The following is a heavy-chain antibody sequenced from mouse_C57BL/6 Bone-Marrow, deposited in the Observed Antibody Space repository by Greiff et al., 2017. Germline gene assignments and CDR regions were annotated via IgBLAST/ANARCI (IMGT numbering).Heavy chain of an antibody. D-gene: IGHD2-5*01. CDR2: IYPGNSDT. Sequence: VQLQQSGTVLARPGASVKMSCKTSGYTFTSYWMHWVKQRPGQGLEWIGAIYPGNSDTSYNQKFKGKAKLTAVTSSSTAYMELSSLTNEDSAVYYCTTYYSNYFWFAYWGQGTLVTVSA. CDR3: TTYYSNYFWFAY. V-gene: IGHV1-5*01. J-gene: IGHJ3*01. CDR1: GYTFTSYW.